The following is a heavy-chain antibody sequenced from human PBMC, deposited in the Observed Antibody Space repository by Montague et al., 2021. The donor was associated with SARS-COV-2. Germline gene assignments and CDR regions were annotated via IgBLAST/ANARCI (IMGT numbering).Heavy chain of an antibody. CDR3: ARLGSGSYYILDY. Sequence: SETLSLTCTVSGGSISSYYWSWIRQPPGKGLEWIGYIYYSGSTNYNPSLKSRVTISVDTSKNQFSLKLSSVTAADTAVYYCARLGSGSYYILDYWGQGTLVTVSS. CDR1: GGSISSYY. D-gene: IGHD3-10*01. CDR2: IYYSGST. J-gene: IGHJ4*02. V-gene: IGHV4-59*08.